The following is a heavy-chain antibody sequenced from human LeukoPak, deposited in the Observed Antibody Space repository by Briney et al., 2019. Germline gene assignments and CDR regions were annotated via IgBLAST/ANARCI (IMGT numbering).Heavy chain of an antibody. CDR1: GFTFSSYW. D-gene: IGHD3-10*01. Sequence: GGSLRLSCAASGFTFSSYWMHWVRQAPGRGLVWVSRIHSDGITTNYADSVKGRFTISRDNAKNSLYLQMNSLRDGDTAVYYCARDYMGWFGELSTFDYWGQGTQVTVSS. CDR2: IHSDGITT. J-gene: IGHJ4*02. CDR3: ARDYMGWFGELSTFDY. V-gene: IGHV3-74*01.